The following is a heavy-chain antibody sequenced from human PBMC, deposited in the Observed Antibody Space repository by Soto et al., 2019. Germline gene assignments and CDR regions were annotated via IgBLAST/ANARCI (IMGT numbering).Heavy chain of an antibody. V-gene: IGHV3-21*01. Sequence: PGGSLRLSCAASGLTFSSYSMNWVRQAPGKGLEWVSSISSSSSYIYYADSVKGRFTISRDNAKNSLYLQMNSLRAEDTAVYYCARDVSYSGYDQWYFDLWGRGTLVTVSS. CDR3: ARDVSYSGYDQWYFDL. D-gene: IGHD5-12*01. CDR2: ISSSSSYI. J-gene: IGHJ2*01. CDR1: GLTFSSYS.